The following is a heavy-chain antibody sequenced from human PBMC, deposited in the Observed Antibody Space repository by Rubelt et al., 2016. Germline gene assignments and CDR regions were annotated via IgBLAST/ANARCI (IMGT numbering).Heavy chain of an antibody. D-gene: IGHD2-2*01. CDR2: ISYDGSNK. V-gene: IGHV3-30*03. J-gene: IGHJ1*01. CDR3: SRGAGTSGVLSN. CDR1: GFTFSSYG. Sequence: VQLVESGGGVVQPGGSLRLSCAASGFTFSSYGMHWVRQAPGKGLEWVAVISYDGSNKYYADSVKGRFTISRDNSKNTLYLEMNSLRVEDTAVYYCSRGAGTSGVLSNWGQGTLVTVSS.